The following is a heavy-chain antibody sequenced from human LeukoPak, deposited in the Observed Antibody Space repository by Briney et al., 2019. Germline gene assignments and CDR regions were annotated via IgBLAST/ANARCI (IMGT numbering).Heavy chain of an antibody. CDR2: ISSSSSYI. J-gene: IGHJ4*02. CDR3: ASGLLWFGELYLDY. CDR1: GFTFSSYS. D-gene: IGHD3-10*01. Sequence: GGSLRLSCAASGFTFSSYSMNWVRQAPGKGLEWVSSISSSSSYIYYADSVKGRFTISRDNAKNSLYLQMNSLRAEDTAVYYCASGLLWFGELYLDYWGQGTLVTASS. V-gene: IGHV3-21*01.